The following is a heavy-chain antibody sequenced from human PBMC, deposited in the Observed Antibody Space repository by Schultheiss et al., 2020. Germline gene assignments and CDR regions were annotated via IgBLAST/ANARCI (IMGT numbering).Heavy chain of an antibody. V-gene: IGHV1-2*02. CDR3: ARVEREGYYAFAY. Sequence: ASVKVSCKASGYTFTSYYMHWVRQAPGQGLEWMGWINPNSGGTNYAQKFQGRVTMTRDTSISTAYMELRSLRSDDTAVYYCARVEREGYYAFAYWGQGTLVTVSS. CDR2: INPNSGGT. CDR1: GYTFTSYY. D-gene: IGHD5-24*01. J-gene: IGHJ4*02.